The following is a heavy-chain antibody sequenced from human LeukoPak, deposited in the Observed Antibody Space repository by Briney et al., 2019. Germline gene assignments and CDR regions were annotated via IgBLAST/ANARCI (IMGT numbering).Heavy chain of an antibody. CDR3: ARPPSITNPYYGMDV. Sequence: PGGSLRLSCAASGFTFSSYGMNWVRQAPGKGLEWVSYITSSGGAIYYTDSVKGRFTISRDNAKNSLYLQMNSLRAEDTAVYYCARPPSITNPYYGMDVWGQGTTGSASS. CDR2: ITSSGGAI. CDR1: GFTFSSYG. J-gene: IGHJ6*02. D-gene: IGHD3-3*01. V-gene: IGHV3-48*03.